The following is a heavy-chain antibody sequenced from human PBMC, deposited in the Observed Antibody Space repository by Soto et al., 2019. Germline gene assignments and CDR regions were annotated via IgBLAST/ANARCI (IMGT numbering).Heavy chain of an antibody. Sequence: ASVKVSCKASGYTFTSYYMHWVRQAPGQGLEWMGIINPSGGSTSYAQKFQGRVTMTRDTSTSTVYMELSSLRSEDTAVYYCARDKRSSGWYALYEYYGMDVWGQGTTVTVSS. D-gene: IGHD6-19*01. CDR1: GYTFTSYY. J-gene: IGHJ6*02. V-gene: IGHV1-46*01. CDR2: INPSGGST. CDR3: ARDKRSSGWYALYEYYGMDV.